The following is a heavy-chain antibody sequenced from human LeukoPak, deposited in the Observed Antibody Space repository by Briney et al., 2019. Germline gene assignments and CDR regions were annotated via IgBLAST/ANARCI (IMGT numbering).Heavy chain of an antibody. D-gene: IGHD5-18*01. CDR1: GLTFNDYY. CDR2: ISSSSSYT. Sequence: GGSLRLSCVASGLTFNDYYMGWIRRAPGKGLEWVSYISSSSSYTKYADSVKGRFTISRDNAKNSLFLQMNSLRADDTAVYYCARDQGWRQIDYWGQGTLVTVSS. V-gene: IGHV3-11*06. J-gene: IGHJ4*02. CDR3: ARDQGWRQIDY.